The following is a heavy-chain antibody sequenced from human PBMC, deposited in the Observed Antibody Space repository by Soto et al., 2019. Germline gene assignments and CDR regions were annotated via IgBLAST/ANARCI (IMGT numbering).Heavy chain of an antibody. D-gene: IGHD4-17*01. CDR3: AKRRGAGEHFDY. CDR2: VSIGGST. Sequence: DVPFLESGGGLVQPEGSLRLSCAASGFTFNSYAMDWVRQGPGKGLGWVAVVSIGGSTHYADSVRGRFTIARDNSKNTLSLEMSSLTADDTAVYFCAKRRGAGEHFDYWGQGALVTVSS. V-gene: IGHV3-23*01. J-gene: IGHJ4*02. CDR1: GFTFNSYA.